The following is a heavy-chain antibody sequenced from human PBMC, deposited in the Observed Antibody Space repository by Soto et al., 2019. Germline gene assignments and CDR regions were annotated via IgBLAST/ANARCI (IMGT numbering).Heavy chain of an antibody. J-gene: IGHJ4*02. Sequence: PSETLSLTCTVSGGSISSYYWSWIRQPPGKGLEWIGYIYYSGSTNYNPSLKSRVTISVDTSKNQFSLKLSSVTAADTAVYHCAGSIAARPEFDYWGQGTLVTVSS. CDR3: AGSIAARPEFDY. V-gene: IGHV4-59*01. D-gene: IGHD6-6*01. CDR1: GGSISSYY. CDR2: IYYSGST.